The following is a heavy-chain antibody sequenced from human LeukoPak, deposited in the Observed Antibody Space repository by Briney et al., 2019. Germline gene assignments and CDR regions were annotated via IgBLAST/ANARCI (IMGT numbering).Heavy chain of an antibody. CDR1: GGTFSSYA. V-gene: IGHV1-69*05. CDR3: ARAAPYYYYMDV. Sequence: ASVKVSCKASGGTFSSYAISWVRQAPGQGLEWMGGIIPIFGTANYAQKFQGRVTITTDESTSTAYMELSSLRPEDTAVYYCARAAPYYYYMDVWGKGTTVTVSS. CDR2: IIPIFGTA. J-gene: IGHJ6*03.